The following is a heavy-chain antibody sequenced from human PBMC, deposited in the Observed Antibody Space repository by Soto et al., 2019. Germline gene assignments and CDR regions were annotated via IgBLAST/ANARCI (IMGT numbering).Heavy chain of an antibody. Sequence: QVQLVQSGAEVKKPGASVKVSCRASGYTFTSYDINWVRQATGQGLEWMGWMNPNSGNTGYAQKFQGRVTMTRNTSISTAYIELSSLTYDDTAVYYCARSTNDYGDRHWGQGTLVTVSS. CDR1: GYTFTSYD. D-gene: IGHD4-17*01. V-gene: IGHV1-8*01. J-gene: IGHJ4*02. CDR2: MNPNSGNT. CDR3: ARSTNDYGDRH.